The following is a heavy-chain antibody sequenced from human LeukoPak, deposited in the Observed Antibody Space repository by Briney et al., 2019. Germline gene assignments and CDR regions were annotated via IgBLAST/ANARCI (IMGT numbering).Heavy chain of an antibody. V-gene: IGHV3-23*01. CDR1: GFTFSSYA. CDR2: ISGSGGST. J-gene: IGHJ3*02. D-gene: IGHD1-26*01. Sequence: PGGSLRLSCAASGFTFSSYAMSWVRQAPGKGPEWVSAISGSGGSTYYADSVKGRFTISRDNSKNTLYLQMNSLRAEDTAVYYCAKDLGVGVTKNDAFDIWGQGTMVTVSS. CDR3: AKDLGVGVTKNDAFDI.